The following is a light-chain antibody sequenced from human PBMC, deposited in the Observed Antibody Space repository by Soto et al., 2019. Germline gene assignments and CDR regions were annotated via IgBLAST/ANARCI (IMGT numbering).Light chain of an antibody. V-gene: IGKV3-11*01. Sequence: EIVSTQSPGTLSLSPGERATVSCRASQSFRGLLAWYQQKPGQAPRLLIYDAYNRATGIPPRFSGSGSGTDFTLTISSLEPEDSAVYYCQQRHMWPITFGQGTRLEIK. CDR3: QQRHMWPIT. CDR1: QSFRGL. J-gene: IGKJ5*01. CDR2: DAY.